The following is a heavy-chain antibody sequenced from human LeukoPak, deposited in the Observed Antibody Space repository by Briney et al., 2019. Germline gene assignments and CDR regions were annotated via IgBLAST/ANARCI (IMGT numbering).Heavy chain of an antibody. D-gene: IGHD2-15*01. CDR3: AKEIAVVAAPYYYYYYGMDV. CDR2: ISYDGSNK. CDR1: GFTFSSYG. J-gene: IGHJ6*04. V-gene: IGHV3-30*18. Sequence: GGSLRLSCAASGFTFSSYGMHWVRQAPGKGLEWVAVISYDGSNKYYADSVKGRFTISRDNSKNTLYLQMNSLRAEDTAVYYCAKEIAVVAAPYYYYYYGMDVWGKGTTVTVSS.